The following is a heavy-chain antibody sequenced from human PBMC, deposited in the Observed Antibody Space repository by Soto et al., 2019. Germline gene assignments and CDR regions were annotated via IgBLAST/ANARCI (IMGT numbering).Heavy chain of an antibody. Sequence: PSETLSLTCTVSGGSISSYYWSWIRQPPGKGLEWIGYIYYSGSINYNPSLKSRVTISVDTSKNQFSLKLSSVTAADTAVYYCARHSSRSTDYWGQGTLVTVSS. CDR1: GGSISSYY. V-gene: IGHV4-59*08. CDR3: ARHSSRSTDY. D-gene: IGHD6-13*01. CDR2: IYYSGSI. J-gene: IGHJ4*02.